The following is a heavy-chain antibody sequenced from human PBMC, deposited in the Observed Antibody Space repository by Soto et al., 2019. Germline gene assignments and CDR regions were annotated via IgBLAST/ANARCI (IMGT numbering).Heavy chain of an antibody. V-gene: IGHV1-18*01. Sequence: ASVKVSCKASGYTFTSYGISWVRQAPGQGLEWMGWISAYNGNTNYAQNLQGRVTLTTDTSTSTAYMELTSLRSNDTAIYYCAMVDVYVTPSPQDVWGQGTTVTAP. CDR1: GYTFTSYG. CDR2: ISAYNGNT. J-gene: IGHJ6*02. CDR3: AMVDVYVTPSPQDV. D-gene: IGHD3-16*01.